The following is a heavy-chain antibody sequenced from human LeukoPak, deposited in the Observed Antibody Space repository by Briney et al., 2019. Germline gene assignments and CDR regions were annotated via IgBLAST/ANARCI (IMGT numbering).Heavy chain of an antibody. V-gene: IGHV3-30*04. D-gene: IGHD2-15*01. CDR1: GFTFSSYA. Sequence: PGGSLRLSCAASGFTFSSYAKHWVRQAPGKGLEWVAVISYDGSNKYYADSVKGRFTISRDNSKNTLYLQMNSLRAEDTAVYYCARPFSGGYCSGGSCSEIDYWGQGTLVTVSS. J-gene: IGHJ4*02. CDR3: ARPFSGGYCSGGSCSEIDY. CDR2: ISYDGSNK.